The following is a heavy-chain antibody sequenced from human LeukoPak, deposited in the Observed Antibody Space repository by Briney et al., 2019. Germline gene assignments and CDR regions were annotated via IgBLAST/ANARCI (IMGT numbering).Heavy chain of an antibody. D-gene: IGHD3-3*01. CDR1: GGSISSYY. V-gene: IGHV4-4*07. CDR3: AREYRGYDFWSGYRPSWFDP. J-gene: IGHJ5*02. Sequence: SETLSLTCTVSGGSISSYYWSGIRQPAGKGLEWIGRIYTSGSTNYNPSLKSRVTMSVDTSKNQFSLKLSSVTAADTAVYYCAREYRGYDFWSGYRPSWFDPWGQGTLVTVSS. CDR2: IYTSGST.